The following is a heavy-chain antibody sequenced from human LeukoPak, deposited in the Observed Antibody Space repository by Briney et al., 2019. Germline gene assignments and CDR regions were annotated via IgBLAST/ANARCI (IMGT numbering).Heavy chain of an antibody. D-gene: IGHD1-1*01. CDR2: IRSKAYGETA. V-gene: IGHV3-49*04. CDR3: TRDRGAYNLYDY. J-gene: IGHJ4*02. Sequence: PGGSLRLSCAASGFTVSGTYMSWVRQAPGKGLEWVGFIRSKAYGETADYAASVKGRFTISRDDSKAIAYLQMNSLKTEDTAVYHCTRDRGAYNLYDYWGQGTLVTVSS. CDR1: GFTVSGTY.